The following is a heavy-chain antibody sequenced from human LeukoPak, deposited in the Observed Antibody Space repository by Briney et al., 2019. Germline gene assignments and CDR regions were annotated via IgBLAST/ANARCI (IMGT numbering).Heavy chain of an antibody. J-gene: IGHJ5*02. CDR1: GGSISGSSYF. CDR2: MFYGGRA. CDR3: AGHALVTSISTYNWFDP. D-gene: IGHD2-21*02. V-gene: IGHV4-39*01. Sequence: SETLSLACTVSGGSISGSSYFWGWIRQPPGKGLEWIGSMFYGGRAFYSPSLKRRVTISVDTSRNQYSLRLHSVTAADTAVYYCAGHALVTSISTYNWFDPWGQGTLVTVSS.